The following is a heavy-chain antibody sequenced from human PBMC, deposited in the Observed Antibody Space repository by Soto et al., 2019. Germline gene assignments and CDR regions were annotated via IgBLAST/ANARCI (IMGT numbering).Heavy chain of an antibody. CDR1: GFTFSKYT. J-gene: IGHJ4*02. CDR3: AREVYYDFWSGFNTHPCYFDD. V-gene: IGHV3-30-3*01. CDR2: ISDDGSNT. D-gene: IGHD3-3*01. Sequence: QVQLVESGGGVVQPGRSLRLSCAASGFTFSKYTMHWVRQAPGKGLEWVAAISDDGSNTYYADSVKGRFTISRDNSKTTLYLQMNSLSNEDTAVPYCAREVYYDFWSGFNTHPCYFDDWGQGTLVTVSS.